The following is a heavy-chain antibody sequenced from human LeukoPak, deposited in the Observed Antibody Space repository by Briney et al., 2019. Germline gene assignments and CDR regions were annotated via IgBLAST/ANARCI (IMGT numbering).Heavy chain of an antibody. D-gene: IGHD1-7*01. Sequence: GASVKVSCKASGGTFTSYAISWVRQAPGQGLAWLGGIIPIFGTANYAQKFQGRVTITTDESTSTAYMELSSMRSEDTAVYYCARGGYNWNYRGSTKPRPPYYYYMDVWGKGTTVTVSS. CDR3: ARGGYNWNYRGSTKPRPPYYYYMDV. V-gene: IGHV1-69*05. CDR2: IIPIFGTA. CDR1: GGTFTSYA. J-gene: IGHJ6*03.